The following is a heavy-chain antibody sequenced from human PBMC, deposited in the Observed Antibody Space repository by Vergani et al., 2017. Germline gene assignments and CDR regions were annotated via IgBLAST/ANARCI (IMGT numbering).Heavy chain of an antibody. D-gene: IGHD6-13*01. CDR2: ISWDGGST. CDR3: AKDGGYSSSWYYYYGMDV. J-gene: IGHJ6*02. Sequence: EVQLVESGGGLVQPGRSLRLSCTASGFTFGDYAMSWVRQAPGKGLEWVSLISWDGGSTYYADSVKGRFTISRDNSKNSLYLQMNSLRAEDTALYYCAKDGGYSSSWYYYYGMDVWGQGTTVTVSS. V-gene: IGHV3-43D*03. CDR1: GFTFGDYA.